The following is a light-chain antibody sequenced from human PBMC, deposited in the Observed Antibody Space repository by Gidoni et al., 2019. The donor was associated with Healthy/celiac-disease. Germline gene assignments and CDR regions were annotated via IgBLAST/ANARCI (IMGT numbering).Light chain of an antibody. CDR1: QRVSSH. J-gene: IGKJ2*01. Sequence: EIVMTQSPATLYVSPGERATLSCRASQRVSSHLAWYQQKPGQAPRLLIYGASTRATGIPSRFSGSGSVTAFTLTISSLLSEDFAVYYCQQYNNWPPYTFGQGTNLEI. CDR3: QQYNNWPPYT. CDR2: GAS. V-gene: IGKV3-15*01.